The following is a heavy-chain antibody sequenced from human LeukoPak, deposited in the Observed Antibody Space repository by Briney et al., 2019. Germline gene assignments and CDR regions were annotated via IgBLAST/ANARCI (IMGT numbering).Heavy chain of an antibody. CDR3: AKDFYDSSGSRYDY. CDR1: GFAFSSYA. CDR2: IDGGGGRT. D-gene: IGHD3-22*01. Sequence: GALRLSCTASGFAFSSYAMSLVRQASGVGLEWVSAIDGGGGRTWHADSVRGRFTISRDNSKNTLFMQMNSLRAEDTAVYYCAKDFYDSSGSRYDYWGQGTLVTVSS. J-gene: IGHJ4*02. V-gene: IGHV3-23*01.